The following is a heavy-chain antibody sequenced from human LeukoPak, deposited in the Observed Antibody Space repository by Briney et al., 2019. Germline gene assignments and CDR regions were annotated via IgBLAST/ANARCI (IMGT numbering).Heavy chain of an antibody. CDR3: ARVVSGDYERWFDP. Sequence: SETLSLTCTVSGGSISSYYWSWIRQPPGKGLEWIGYICYSGSTNYNPSLKSRVTISVDTSKNQFSLKLSSVTAADTAVYYCARVVSGDYERWFDPWGQGTLVTVSS. CDR1: GGSISSYY. V-gene: IGHV4-59*01. D-gene: IGHD4-17*01. CDR2: ICYSGST. J-gene: IGHJ5*02.